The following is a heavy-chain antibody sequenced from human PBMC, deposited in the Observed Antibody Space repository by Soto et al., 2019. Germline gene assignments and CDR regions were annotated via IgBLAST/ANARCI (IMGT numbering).Heavy chain of an antibody. J-gene: IGHJ6*02. V-gene: IGHV1-18*01. CDR1: GYTFTSYG. CDR3: ARDQPIQGAAINYGMDV. CDR2: SSAYNGNT. D-gene: IGHD6-25*01. Sequence: QVQLVQSGAEVKKPGASVKGSCKASGYTFTSYGISWVRQAPGQGLEWRGWSSAYNGNTNYAQKLQGRVTMTTDRSTSTAYMELRSLRSDDTAVYYCARDQPIQGAAINYGMDVWGQGTTVTVSS.